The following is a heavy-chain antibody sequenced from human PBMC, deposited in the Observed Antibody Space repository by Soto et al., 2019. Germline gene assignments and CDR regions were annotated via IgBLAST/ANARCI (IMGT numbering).Heavy chain of an antibody. D-gene: IGHD6-19*01. CDR1: GGSFSGYY. CDR2: INHSGST. J-gene: IGHJ5*02. Sequence: SETLSLTCAIYGGSFSGYYWSWIRQPPGKGLEWIGEINHSGSTNYNPSLKSRVAMSVDTSKSQFSLKLSSVTAADMAVYYCAAAVARGWFDPWGQGTLVTVSS. CDR3: AAAVARGWFDP. V-gene: IGHV4-34*01.